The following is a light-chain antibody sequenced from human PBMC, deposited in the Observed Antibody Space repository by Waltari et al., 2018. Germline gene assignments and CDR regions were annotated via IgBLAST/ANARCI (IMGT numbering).Light chain of an antibody. CDR2: EVT. V-gene: IGLV2-11*01. Sequence: QSDLTQPRPVSGSPGPSVTISCTGTSSNYVSWYQQHPGKAPQLMIFEVTRRPSGVPDRFSGSKSGNTASLTISGLQAEDEADYYCCSYGGRYVFGTATKVTVL. CDR3: CSYGGRYV. J-gene: IGLJ1*01. CDR1: SSNY.